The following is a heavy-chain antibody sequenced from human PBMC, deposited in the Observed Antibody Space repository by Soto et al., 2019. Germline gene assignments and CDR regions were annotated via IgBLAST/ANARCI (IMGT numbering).Heavy chain of an antibody. J-gene: IGHJ6*02. CDR1: GFTFSSYG. Sequence: GGSLRLSCAASGFTFSSYGMHWVRQAPGKGLEWVAVISYDGSNKYYADSVKGRFTISRDNSKNTLYLQMNSLRAEDTAVYYCAKEGSCGTNGVCYGMDVWGQGTTVTVSS. D-gene: IGHD2-8*01. CDR3: AKEGSCGTNGVCYGMDV. CDR2: ISYDGSNK. V-gene: IGHV3-30*18.